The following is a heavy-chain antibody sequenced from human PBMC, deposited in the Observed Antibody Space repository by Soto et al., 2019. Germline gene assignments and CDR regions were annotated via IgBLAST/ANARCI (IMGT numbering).Heavy chain of an antibody. V-gene: IGHV4-30-2*05. CDR1: GVTMSYGGYS. Sequence: PSETLSLTCSVSGVTMSYGGYSWSWIRQSPEKGLEWLGHVDHPGTTSYNPSLKSRLTMSVDTSRNQFSLRLNSVSAADTAVYYCARDRSNSPDLLDSWGRGTLVTVSS. CDR3: ARDRSNSPDLLDS. CDR2: VDHPGTT. J-gene: IGHJ4*02. D-gene: IGHD1-1*01.